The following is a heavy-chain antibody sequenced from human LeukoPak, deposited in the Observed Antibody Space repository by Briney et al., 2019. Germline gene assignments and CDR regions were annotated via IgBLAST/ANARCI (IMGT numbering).Heavy chain of an antibody. CDR2: INPNSGGT. CDR3: ARVRGSGYYIFDY. CDR1: GYTFTGYY. Sequence: ASVKVSCKASGYTFTGYYMHWVRQAPGQGLEWMGRINPNSGGTNYAQKFQGRVTMTRDTSINTAYMELSRLRSDDTAVYYCARVRGSGYYIFDYWGQGTLVTVSS. V-gene: IGHV1-2*06. J-gene: IGHJ4*02. D-gene: IGHD3-22*01.